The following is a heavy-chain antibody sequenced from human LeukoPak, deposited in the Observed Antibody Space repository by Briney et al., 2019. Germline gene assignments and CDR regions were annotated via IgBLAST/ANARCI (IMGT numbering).Heavy chain of an antibody. Sequence: GGSLRLSCAASGFTFSSYAMSWVRQAPGKGLEWVSAISGSGGSTYYADSVKGRFTISRDNSKNTLYLQMNSLRAEDTAVYYCARGTIPGAYYYYGMDVWGQGTTVTVSS. D-gene: IGHD3-3*01. CDR3: ARGTIPGAYYYYGMDV. J-gene: IGHJ6*02. V-gene: IGHV3-23*01. CDR1: GFTFSSYA. CDR2: ISGSGGST.